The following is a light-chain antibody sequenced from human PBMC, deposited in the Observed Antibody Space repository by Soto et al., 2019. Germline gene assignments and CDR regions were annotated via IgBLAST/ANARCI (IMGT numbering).Light chain of an antibody. V-gene: IGKV3-15*01. J-gene: IGKJ1*01. CDR2: GAS. CDR3: QQYNNWPPWT. CDR1: QSVSSN. Sequence: EIVMTQSPATLSVSPGERATLSCRASQSVSSNLAWYQQKPGQAPRLLIYGASTRATGITARFSGSGSGTEFTLTISSLQSEDFAVYYYQQYNNWPPWTFGQGTKVEIK.